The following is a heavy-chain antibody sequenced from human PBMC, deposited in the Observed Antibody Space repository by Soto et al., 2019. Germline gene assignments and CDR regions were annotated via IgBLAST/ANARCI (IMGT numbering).Heavy chain of an antibody. CDR1: GFSSSSYG. CDR2: IWHDGSKT. V-gene: IGHV3-33*01. J-gene: IGHJ6*03. Sequence: PGGCLRLSPAASGFSSSSYGMHWVRQAPGKGLEWVAVIWHDGSKTYYADSVKGRLIISRDNSRNTLYVQINSLRAEDRGVYFCARGSIVAAEYCMDVWGHGTTVTVS. CDR3: ARGSIVAAEYCMDV. D-gene: IGHD6-13*01.